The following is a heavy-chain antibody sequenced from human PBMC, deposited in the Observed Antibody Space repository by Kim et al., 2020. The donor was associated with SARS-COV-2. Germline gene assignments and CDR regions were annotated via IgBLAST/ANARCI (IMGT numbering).Heavy chain of an antibody. CDR3: ARRSGRDSPISYA. D-gene: IGHD6-19*01. J-gene: IGHJ5*02. CDR1: GYSFPDFW. Sequence: GESLKISCKASGYSFPDFWIVWVRQMPGKGLETMGIIYPDDSDTKYSPAFQGQVSFSVDKSISTAYLQWSSLRASDTAMYYCARRSGRDSPISYAWRQGTLVTVSS. CDR2: IYPDDSDT. V-gene: IGHV5-51*01.